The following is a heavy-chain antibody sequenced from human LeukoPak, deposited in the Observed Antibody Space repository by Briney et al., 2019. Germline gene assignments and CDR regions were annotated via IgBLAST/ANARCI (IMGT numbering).Heavy chain of an antibody. CDR2: INHSGST. D-gene: IGHD1-26*01. J-gene: IGHJ4*02. V-gene: IGHV4-34*01. Sequence: PSETLSLTCAVYGGSFSGYYWSWIRQPPGKGLEWIGEINHSGSTNYNPSLKSRVTISVDTSKNQFSLKLSSATAADTAVYYCATSGTTGSSFDYWGQGTLVTVSS. CDR3: ATSGTTGSSFDY. CDR1: GGSFSGYY.